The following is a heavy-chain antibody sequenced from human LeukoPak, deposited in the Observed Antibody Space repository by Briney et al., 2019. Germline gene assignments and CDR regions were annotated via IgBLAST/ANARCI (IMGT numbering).Heavy chain of an antibody. Sequence: PGGSLRLSCAASGFTFSSYSMNWVRQAPGKGLEWVSSISSSSYIYYADSVKGRFTISRDNAKNSLYLQMNSLRAEDTAVCYCARDISGSRGYWGQGTLVTVSS. CDR1: GFTFSSYS. J-gene: IGHJ4*02. CDR3: ARDISGSRGY. D-gene: IGHD1-26*01. CDR2: ISSSSYI. V-gene: IGHV3-21*01.